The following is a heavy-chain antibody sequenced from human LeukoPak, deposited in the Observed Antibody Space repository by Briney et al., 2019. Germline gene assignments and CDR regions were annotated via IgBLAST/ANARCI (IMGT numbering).Heavy chain of an antibody. CDR1: GGSIRSGGYY. V-gene: IGHV4-31*03. Sequence: PSQTLSLTCTVSGGSIRSGGYYWSRIRQHPGKGLEWIGYIYYSGTTYYNPSLKSRVIISVDTSQNQFSLNLSSVTAADTAVYYCARTTGLHQDYWDQGTLVTVSS. D-gene: IGHD1-1*01. J-gene: IGHJ4*02. CDR3: ARTTGLHQDY. CDR2: IYYSGTT.